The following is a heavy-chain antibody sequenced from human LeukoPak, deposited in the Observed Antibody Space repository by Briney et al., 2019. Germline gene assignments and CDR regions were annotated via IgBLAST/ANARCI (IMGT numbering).Heavy chain of an antibody. Sequence: PGGSLRLSCAASGFTFSNAWMSWVRQAPGKGLEWVGRIKSKTDGGTTDYAAPVKGRFTISRDDSKNTLYLQMNSLKTEDTAVYYCTTAVPAAIRNPDHWGQGTLVTVSS. J-gene: IGHJ4*02. CDR1: GFTFSNAW. V-gene: IGHV3-15*01. CDR2: IKSKTDGGTT. CDR3: TTAVPAAIRNPDH. D-gene: IGHD2-2*01.